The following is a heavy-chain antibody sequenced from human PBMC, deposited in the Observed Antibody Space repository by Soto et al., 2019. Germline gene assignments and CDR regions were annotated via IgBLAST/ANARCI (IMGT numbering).Heavy chain of an antibody. CDR1: GVSVSSYT. Sequence: SETLSLTCLVSGVSVSSYTWSWVRQPANKGLGWIGRVFSSVSATYSPSLKSRVRISMDTPETRISLRLDSVTAADAGVYYCTRDGMTTGDTWGRGTLVTVS. CDR2: VFSSVSA. D-gene: IGHD2-21*02. J-gene: IGHJ4*02. V-gene: IGHV4-4*07. CDR3: TRDGMTTGDT.